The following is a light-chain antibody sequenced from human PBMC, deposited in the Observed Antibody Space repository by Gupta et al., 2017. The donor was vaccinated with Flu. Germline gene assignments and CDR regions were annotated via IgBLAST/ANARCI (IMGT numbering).Light chain of an antibody. CDR2: GAS. CDR1: QSFSSSY. Sequence: EIVLTQSPGTLSLSPGERATLSCRASQSFSSSYLAWYQQKPGQAPRLLIYGASSRATGIPDRFSGSGSGTDFTLTISRREPEDVAVYYCQQYGSSPPYSFGQGTKLEIK. CDR3: QQYGSSPPYS. J-gene: IGKJ2*03. V-gene: IGKV3-20*01.